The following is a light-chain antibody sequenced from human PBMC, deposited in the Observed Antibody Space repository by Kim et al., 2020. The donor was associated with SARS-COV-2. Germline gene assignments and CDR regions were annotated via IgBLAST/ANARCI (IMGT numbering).Light chain of an antibody. CDR1: QSVGSN. Sequence: VAPGERATLSCRASQSVGSNLAWFQQKSGQAPRLLMYGASTRATGIPARFSGSGSGTEFTLTISSLQSEDFAVYYCQQYNDWPPFTFGQGTKLEI. CDR2: GAS. V-gene: IGKV3D-15*01. CDR3: QQYNDWPPFT. J-gene: IGKJ2*01.